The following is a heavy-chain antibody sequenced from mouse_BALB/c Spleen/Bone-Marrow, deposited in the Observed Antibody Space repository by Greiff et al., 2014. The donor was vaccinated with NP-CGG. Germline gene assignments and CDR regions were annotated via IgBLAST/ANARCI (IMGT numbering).Heavy chain of an antibody. V-gene: IGHV1S82*01. CDR3: ARGEITAFAY. D-gene: IGHD1-1*01. CDR1: GYSFTIYW. J-gene: IGHJ3*01. CDR2: IHPSDIET. Sequence: VQLVESGAELVRPGASVKLSCKASGYSFTIYWMNWVKQRPGQGLEWIGMIHPSDIETRLNQKFKDKATLTVDKSSNTAYMQLSSPTSDDAAVYYCARGEITAFAYWGQGTLVTVSA.